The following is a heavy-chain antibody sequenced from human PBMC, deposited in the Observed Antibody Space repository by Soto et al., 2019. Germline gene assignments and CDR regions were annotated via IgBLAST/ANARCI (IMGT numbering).Heavy chain of an antibody. CDR3: AKFFPSYGLTGGYYYGMDV. CDR1: GFTFSSYA. CDR2: ISGSGGST. D-gene: IGHD7-27*01. V-gene: IGHV3-23*01. Sequence: GGSLRLSCAASGFTFSSYAMSWVRQAPGKGLEWVSAISGSGGSTYYADSVKGRFTISRDNSKNTLYLQMNSLRAEDTAVYYCAKFFPSYGLTGGYYYGMDVWGQGTTVTVSS. J-gene: IGHJ6*02.